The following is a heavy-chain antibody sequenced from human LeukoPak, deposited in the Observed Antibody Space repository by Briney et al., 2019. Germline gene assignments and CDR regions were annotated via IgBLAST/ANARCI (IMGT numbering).Heavy chain of an antibody. CDR3: ARESYSSSSQTLNY. Sequence: SQTLSLTCTVSGGSISSGSYYWSWIRQPAGKGLEWIGRIYTSGSTNYNPSLKSRVTISVDTSKNQFSLKLSSVTAADTAVYYCARESYSSSSQTLNYRGQGTLVTVSS. CDR2: IYTSGST. J-gene: IGHJ4*02. V-gene: IGHV4-61*02. CDR1: GGSISSGSYY. D-gene: IGHD6-6*01.